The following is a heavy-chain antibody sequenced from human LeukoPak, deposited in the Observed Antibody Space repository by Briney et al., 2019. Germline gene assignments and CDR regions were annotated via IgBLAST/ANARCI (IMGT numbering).Heavy chain of an antibody. CDR1: GFTFSSYS. V-gene: IGHV3-21*01. D-gene: IGHD2-15*01. Sequence: GGSLRHSCAASGFTFSSYSMNWVRQAPGKGLEWVSSISSSSSYIYYADSVKGRFTISRDNAKNSLYLQMNSLRAEDTAVYYCARDGIGYCSGGSCYSNSVWYYYGMDVWGQGTTVTVSS. CDR3: ARDGIGYCSGGSCYSNSVWYYYGMDV. CDR2: ISSSSSYI. J-gene: IGHJ6*02.